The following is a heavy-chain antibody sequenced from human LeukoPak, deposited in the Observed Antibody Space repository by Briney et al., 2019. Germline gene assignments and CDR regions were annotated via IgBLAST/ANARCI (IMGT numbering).Heavy chain of an antibody. CDR1: GGTFSSYA. CDR3: ARPGRDDVPFWYFDY. Sequence: SVKVSCKASGGTFSSYAISWVRQAPGQGLEWMGGIIPIFGTANYAQKFQGRVTITADKSTSTAYMELSSLRSEDTAVYYCARPGRDDVPFWYFDYWGQGTLVTVSS. D-gene: IGHD2-2*01. V-gene: IGHV1-69*06. J-gene: IGHJ4*02. CDR2: IIPIFGTA.